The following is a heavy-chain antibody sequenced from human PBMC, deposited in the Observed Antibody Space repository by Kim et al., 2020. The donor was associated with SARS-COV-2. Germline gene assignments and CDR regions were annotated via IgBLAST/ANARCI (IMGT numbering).Heavy chain of an antibody. CDR2: INTNTGNT. Sequence: ASVKVSCKASGYTFTSYAMNWVRQAPGQGLEWMGWINTNTGNTNYAQKFQGRVTMTTDTSISTAYMELSSLRSDDTAVYYCARDLARIRVPDGYYYG. D-gene: IGHD5-12*01. CDR3: ARDLARIRVPDGYYYG. V-gene: IGHV1-2*02. J-gene: IGHJ6*01. CDR1: GYTFTSYA.